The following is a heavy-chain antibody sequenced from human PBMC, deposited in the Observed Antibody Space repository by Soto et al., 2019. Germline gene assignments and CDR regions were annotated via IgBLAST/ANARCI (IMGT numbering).Heavy chain of an antibody. CDR1: GGSFKSGSYS. CDR2: VYHTVRT. Sequence: SETRCLTCTVSGGSFKSGSYSWSWIQQPPGKGLEWIGYVYHTVRTSYNPSLKSRVSISMDTSKNQFSLNLDSVTAADTAVYFCARDFAYFDWLGKGTMVTVSA. J-gene: IGHJ4*02. V-gene: IGHV4-61*01. D-gene: IGHD3-3*01. CDR3: ARDFAYFDW.